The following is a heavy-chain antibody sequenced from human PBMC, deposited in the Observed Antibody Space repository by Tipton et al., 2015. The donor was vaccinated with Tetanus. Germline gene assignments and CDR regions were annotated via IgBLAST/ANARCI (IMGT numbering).Heavy chain of an antibody. J-gene: IGHJ5*02. CDR3: ARGRQRLVPAGFNL. Sequence: TLSLTCDVYDGSFSAYYWTWIRQPPGKGLEWIGEINHTGSTNYSPSLRRRVAISIGTSNNQFSLKLNSVTAADSAVYYCARGRQRLVPAGFNLWGQGTLVTVSS. V-gene: IGHV4-34*01. D-gene: IGHD6-13*01. CDR2: INHTGST. CDR1: DGSFSAYY.